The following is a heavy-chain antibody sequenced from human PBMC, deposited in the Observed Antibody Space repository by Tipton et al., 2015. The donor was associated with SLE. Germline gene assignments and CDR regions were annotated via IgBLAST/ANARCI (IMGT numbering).Heavy chain of an antibody. CDR2: IYYSGST. V-gene: IGHV4-59*01. Sequence: TLSLTCTVSGGSISSYYWSWIRQPPGKGLEWIGYIYYSGSTNYNPSLKSRVTISVDTSKHQFSLKLSSVTAADTAVSDCARERAYYDFWSGYPDYYYYGMDVWGQGTTVTVSS. J-gene: IGHJ6*02. CDR1: GGSISSYY. CDR3: ARERAYYDFWSGYPDYYYYGMDV. D-gene: IGHD3-3*01.